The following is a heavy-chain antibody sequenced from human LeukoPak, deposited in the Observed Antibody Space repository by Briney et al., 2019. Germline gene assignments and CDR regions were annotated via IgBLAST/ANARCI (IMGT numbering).Heavy chain of an antibody. Sequence: ASVTVSCKASGYTFTSYAMHWVRQAPGQRLEWMGWINAGNGNTKYSQKFQGRVTITRDTSASTAYMELSSLRSEDTAVYYCARLELYCGGDCYQTDAFDIWGQGTMVTVSS. D-gene: IGHD2-21*02. CDR2: INAGNGNT. J-gene: IGHJ3*02. V-gene: IGHV1-3*01. CDR1: GYTFTSYA. CDR3: ARLELYCGGDCYQTDAFDI.